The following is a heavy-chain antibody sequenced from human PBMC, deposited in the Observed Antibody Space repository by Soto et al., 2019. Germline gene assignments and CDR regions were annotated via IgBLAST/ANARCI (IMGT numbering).Heavy chain of an antibody. CDR3: ARDPYGSGSYSAYYYGMDV. Sequence: QVQLVQSGAEVKKPGSSVKVSRKASGGTFSSYAISWVRQAPGQGLEWMGGIIPIFGTANYAQKFQGRVTITADESTSTAYMELSSLRSEDTAVYYCARDPYGSGSYSAYYYGMDVWGQGTTVTVSS. J-gene: IGHJ6*02. CDR2: IIPIFGTA. CDR1: GGTFSSYA. D-gene: IGHD3-10*01. V-gene: IGHV1-69*01.